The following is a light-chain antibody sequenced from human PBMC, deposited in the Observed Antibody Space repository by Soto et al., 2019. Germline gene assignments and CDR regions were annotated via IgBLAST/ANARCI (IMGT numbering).Light chain of an antibody. V-gene: IGKV1-13*02. CDR1: QGISSA. CDR2: DAS. J-gene: IGKJ3*01. Sequence: AIQLTQSPSSLSASVGDRVTITCRASQGISSALAWYQQKPWQAPKLLIYDASSLESGVPSRFRGSGSGTDFTLTISSLQPEDFATYYCQQFNSHPRTFGPGTKVDIK. CDR3: QQFNSHPRT.